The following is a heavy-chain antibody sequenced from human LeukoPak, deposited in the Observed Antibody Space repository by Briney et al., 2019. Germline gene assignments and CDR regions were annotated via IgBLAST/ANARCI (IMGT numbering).Heavy chain of an antibody. CDR3: AKDFFSGWAIDY. J-gene: IGHJ4*02. D-gene: IGHD6-19*01. Sequence: GGSLKLSCAASGFTFSSYATGWVRQAPGKGLEWVSAIDSGGSTWYADSVKGLFTISRDNSKNTLYLQTNSLRAEDTAVYYCAKDFFSGWAIDYWGQGTLVTVSS. CDR2: IDSGGST. CDR1: GFTFSSYA. V-gene: IGHV3-23*01.